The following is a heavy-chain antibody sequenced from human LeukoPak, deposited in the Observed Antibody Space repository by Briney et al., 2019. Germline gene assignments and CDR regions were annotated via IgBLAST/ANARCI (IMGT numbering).Heavy chain of an antibody. CDR3: ARAGSIAAAGTFDY. CDR1: GGSISSSSYY. J-gene: IGHJ4*02. CDR2: IYYSGST. V-gene: IGHV4-39*07. Sequence: PSETLSLTCTVSGGSISSSSYYWGWIREPPGKGLEWIGSIYYSGSTYYNPSLKSRVTISVDTSKNQFCLKLSSVTAADTAVYYCARAGSIAAAGTFDYWGQGTLVTVSS. D-gene: IGHD6-13*01.